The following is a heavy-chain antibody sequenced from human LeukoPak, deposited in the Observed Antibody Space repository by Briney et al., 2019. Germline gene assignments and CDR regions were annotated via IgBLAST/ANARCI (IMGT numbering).Heavy chain of an antibody. CDR1: GGTFSSYA. V-gene: IGHV1-69*05. Sequence: SVKVSCKASGGTFSSYAISWVRQAPGQGLEWMGGIIPIFGTANYAQKYQGRVTITTDESTSTAYMELSSLRSEDTAVYYCARERYCSSTSCSNWFDPWGQGTLVTVSS. CDR3: ARERYCSSTSCSNWFDP. J-gene: IGHJ5*02. D-gene: IGHD2-2*01. CDR2: IIPIFGTA.